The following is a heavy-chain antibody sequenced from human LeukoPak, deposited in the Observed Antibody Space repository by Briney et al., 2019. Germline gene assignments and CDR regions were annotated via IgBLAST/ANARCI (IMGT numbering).Heavy chain of an antibody. V-gene: IGHV3-23*01. D-gene: IGHD3-3*01. CDR1: GFTFSNYA. CDR3: AKSSSFWSGYYPLGN. J-gene: IGHJ4*02. Sequence: GGSLRLSCAASGFTFSNYAMSWVRQAPGKGLEWVSTVSGSGDNTYYADSVKGRFTVSRDISKNTLFLQMNSLRAEDTAVYYCAKSSSFWSGYYPLGNWGQGSLVAVSS. CDR2: VSGSGDNT.